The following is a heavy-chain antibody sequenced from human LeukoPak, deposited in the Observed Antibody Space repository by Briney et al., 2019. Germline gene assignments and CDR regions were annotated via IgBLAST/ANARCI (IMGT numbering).Heavy chain of an antibody. CDR2: ISSSSSYI. J-gene: IGHJ6*03. V-gene: IGHV3-21*01. CDR3: ARDGSGLYYYYYMDV. Sequence: PGGSLRLSCAASGFTFSSYSMNWVRQAPGKGLEWVSSISSSSSYIYYADSVKGRFTISRDNAKNSLYLQMNSLRAEDTAVYYCARDGSGLYYYYYMDVWGKGTTVTVSS. D-gene: IGHD3-10*01. CDR1: GFTFSSYS.